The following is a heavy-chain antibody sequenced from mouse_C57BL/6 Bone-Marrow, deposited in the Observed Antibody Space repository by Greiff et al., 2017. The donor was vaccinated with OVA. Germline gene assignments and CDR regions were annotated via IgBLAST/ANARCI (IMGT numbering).Heavy chain of an antibody. D-gene: IGHD1-1*01. J-gene: IGHJ4*01. V-gene: IGHV1-76*01. CDR3: ATKVVAKAMDY. CDR2: IYPGSGNT. Sequence: QVQLKESGAELVRPGASVKLSCKASGYTFTDYYINWVKQRPGQGLEWIARIYPGSGNTYYNEKFKGKATLTAEKSSSTAYMQLSSLTSEDSAVYFCATKVVAKAMDYWGQGTSVTVSS. CDR1: GYTFTDYY.